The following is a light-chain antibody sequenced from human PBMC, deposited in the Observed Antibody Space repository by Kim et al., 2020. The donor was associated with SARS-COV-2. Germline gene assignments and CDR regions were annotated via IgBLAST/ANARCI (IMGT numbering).Light chain of an antibody. V-gene: IGLV2-11*01. Sequence: QSALTQPRSVSGSPGQSFTISCTGTSSDVGGYNYVSWYQQHPGKAPKLMIYDVSKRPSGVPDRFSGSKSGNTASLTISGLQAEDEADYYCCSYAGSYTWVFGGGTQLTVL. CDR1: SSDVGGYNY. J-gene: IGLJ2*01. CDR2: DVS. CDR3: CSYAGSYTWV.